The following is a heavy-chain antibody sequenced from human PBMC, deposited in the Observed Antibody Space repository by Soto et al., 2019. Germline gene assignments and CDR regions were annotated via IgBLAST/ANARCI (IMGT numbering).Heavy chain of an antibody. D-gene: IGHD6-6*01. Sequence: QVQLQESGPGLVKPSQTLSLTCTVSGGSISSGGYYWSWIRQHPGNGLEWIGYIYSSGRTYYNPSLHSRVCIAVDTTENQFSLKLSSVTAADTSVYYCARGSFSSSSSWFDPWGRGTLVTVSS. CDR1: GGSISSGGYY. J-gene: IGHJ5*02. CDR2: IYSSGRT. V-gene: IGHV4-31*03. CDR3: ARGSFSSSSSWFDP.